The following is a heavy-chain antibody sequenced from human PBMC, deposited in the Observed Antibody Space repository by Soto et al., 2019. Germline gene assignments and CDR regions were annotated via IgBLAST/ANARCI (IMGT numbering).Heavy chain of an antibody. CDR1: GYTVTSYV. D-gene: IGHD3-16*02. CDR3: ARVVQDHDYIWGSYRPDAFDI. J-gene: IGHJ3*02. CDR2: ISAYNGNT. V-gene: IGHV1-18*01. Sequence: ASVEVCCKASGYTVTSYVISWVRQAPGQGLEWMGWISAYNGNTNYAQKLQGGVTMTTDTSTSTAYMELRSLRSDDTAVYYCARVVQDHDYIWGSYRPDAFDIWGQGTMVTVSS.